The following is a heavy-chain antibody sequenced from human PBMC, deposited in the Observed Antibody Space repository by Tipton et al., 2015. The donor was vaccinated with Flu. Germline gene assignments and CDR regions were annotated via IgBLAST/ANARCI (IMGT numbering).Heavy chain of an antibody. CDR1: GGSVSSGSYY. J-gene: IGHJ3*02. Sequence: TLSLTCTVSGGSVSSGSYYWSWIRQPPGKGLEWIGYIYYSGSTNYNPSLKSRVTISVDTSKNQFSLKLSSVTAADTAVYYCARWDGDYVYAFDIWGQGTMVTVSS. CDR2: IYYSGST. CDR3: ARWDGDYVYAFDI. V-gene: IGHV4-61*01. D-gene: IGHD4-17*01.